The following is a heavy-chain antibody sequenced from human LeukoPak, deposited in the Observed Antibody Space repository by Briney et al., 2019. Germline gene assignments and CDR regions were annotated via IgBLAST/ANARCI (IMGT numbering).Heavy chain of an antibody. CDR3: ARGMVGMIVVVTRSFPDY. V-gene: IGHV3-30-3*01. Sequence: PGRSLRLSCAASGFAFSSYAMHWVRQAPGKGLEWVAVISYDGSNKYYADSVKGRFTISRDNSKNTLYLQMNSLRAEDTAVYYCARGMVGMIVVVTRSFPDYWGQGTLVTVSS. D-gene: IGHD3-22*01. CDR1: GFAFSSYA. J-gene: IGHJ4*02. CDR2: ISYDGSNK.